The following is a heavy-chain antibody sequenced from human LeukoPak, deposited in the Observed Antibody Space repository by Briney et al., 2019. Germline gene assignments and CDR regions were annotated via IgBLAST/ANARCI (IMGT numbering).Heavy chain of an antibody. CDR2: INHSGST. Sequence: PSETLSLTCAVYGGSFSGYYWSWIRQPPGKGLEWIGEINHSGSTYYNPSLKSRVTMSVDTSKNQFSLRLSSVTAVDTAVYYCARIGPILGAAWVDYWGQGTLVSVSS. J-gene: IGHJ4*02. V-gene: IGHV4-34*01. CDR3: ARIGPILGAAWVDY. D-gene: IGHD3-3*02. CDR1: GGSFSGYY.